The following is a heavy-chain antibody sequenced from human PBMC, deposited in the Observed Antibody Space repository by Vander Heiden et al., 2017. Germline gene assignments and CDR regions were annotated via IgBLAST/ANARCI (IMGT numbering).Heavy chain of an antibody. CDR2: ISSSSTYI. Sequence: EVQLVESGGGLVKPGGSLRISCAASGFTCSSYSMIWVLQAPGKGLVWVSSISSSSTYIHYADSVKGRFTISRDNAKNSLCLQMNSLRVEDTAVYYCASRGYCGGDNCLHHFDYWGQGTLVTASS. D-gene: IGHD2-15*01. CDR1: GFTCSSYS. J-gene: IGHJ4*02. V-gene: IGHV3-21*01. CDR3: ASRGYCGGDNCLHHFDY.